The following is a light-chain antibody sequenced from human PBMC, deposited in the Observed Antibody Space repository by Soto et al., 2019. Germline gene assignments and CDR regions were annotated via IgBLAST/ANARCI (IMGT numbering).Light chain of an antibody. CDR2: RNN. CDR3: AAWDDSLSGVV. J-gene: IGLJ2*01. Sequence: QSVLTQPPSASGTPGQRVTISCSGSSSNIGSNYVYWYQQLPGTAPKLLIYRNNQRPSGVPDRFSSSKSGTSASLAISGLPYEDEADYYCAAWDDSLSGVVFGGGTKLTVL. CDR1: SSNIGSNY. V-gene: IGLV1-47*01.